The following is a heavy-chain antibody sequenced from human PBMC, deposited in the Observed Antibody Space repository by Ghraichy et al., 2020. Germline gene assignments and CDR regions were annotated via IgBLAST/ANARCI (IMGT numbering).Heavy chain of an antibody. CDR1: GFTFESYH. D-gene: IGHD6-13*01. CDR2: TRYDGSDQ. CDR3: SKDNSWQYFDY. Sequence: LSLTCAASGFTFESYHMHWVRQAPGKGLEWVALTRYDGSDQYYADSVKGRFTISRDNSKSTPYLQMNSLRAEDTDMYYCSKDNSWQYFDYWGLGTLVTVSS. V-gene: IGHV3-30*02. J-gene: IGHJ4*02.